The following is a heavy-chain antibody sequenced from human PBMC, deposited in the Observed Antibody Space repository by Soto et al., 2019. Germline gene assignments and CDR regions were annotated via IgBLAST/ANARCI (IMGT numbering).Heavy chain of an antibody. J-gene: IGHJ6*02. CDR2: IYHGET. D-gene: IGHD3-10*01. Sequence: SSETLSLTCVVSGYSISRGYYWGWIRQSPGKGLEWIGSIYHGETYYNPSLTSRVTISADTTTNQFSLKLSSVTAADTAIYYYARCGDTMVRGVIIFYYYGMDVWGQGTTVTVSS. V-gene: IGHV4-38-2*01. CDR3: ARCGDTMVRGVIIFYYYGMDV. CDR1: GYSISRGYY.